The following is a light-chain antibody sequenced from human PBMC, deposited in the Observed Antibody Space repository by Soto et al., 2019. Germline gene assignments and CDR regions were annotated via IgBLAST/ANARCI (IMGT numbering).Light chain of an antibody. J-gene: IGLJ3*02. CDR2: EVR. V-gene: IGLV2-14*01. CDR1: NTDVGGYNY. CDR3: TSYTPTGALV. Sequence: LTQPASVSGSPGQSITVSCTGTNTDVGGYNYVSWYQHRPGKAPRLMIYEVRNRLSGVSNRFSGSKSGNTASLTISGLQSEDEADYYCTSYTPTGALVFGSGTKLTVL.